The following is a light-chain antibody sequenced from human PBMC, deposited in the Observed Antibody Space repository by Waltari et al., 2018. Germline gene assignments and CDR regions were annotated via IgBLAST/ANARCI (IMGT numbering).Light chain of an antibody. J-gene: IGKJ4*01. CDR1: QDISNY. Sequence: DIQTPQSPSSLSASVGDSVTITWQASQDISNYLNWYQQKPGKAPKVLIYYASNWKTGVRSRFSGSGSGTHFTFTISSMQPEDIATYYCQQYDNVPVTFGGGTKVEIK. V-gene: IGKV1-33*01. CDR2: YAS. CDR3: QQYDNVPVT.